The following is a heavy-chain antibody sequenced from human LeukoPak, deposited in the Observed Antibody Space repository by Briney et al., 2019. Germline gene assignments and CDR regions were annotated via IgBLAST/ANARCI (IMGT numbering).Heavy chain of an antibody. J-gene: IGHJ3*02. CDR2: INHDGSER. CDR1: GFTFTSYW. V-gene: IGHV3-7*05. D-gene: IGHD6-19*01. CDR3: ARGPGRVAVPATGSFDM. Sequence: PGGSLRLSCAASGFTFTSYWMSWVRQAPGKGLEWVANINHDGSERYYVDSAKGRFTISRDDAKNALYLQLNSLRTEDTAVYYCARGPGRVAVPATGSFDMWGQGTMVTVSS.